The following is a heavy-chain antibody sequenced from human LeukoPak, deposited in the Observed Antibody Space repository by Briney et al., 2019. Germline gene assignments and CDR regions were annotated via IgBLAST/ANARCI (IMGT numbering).Heavy chain of an antibody. CDR2: IYSGGST. CDR1: GFTVSSNY. D-gene: IGHD6-13*01. V-gene: IGHV3-53*01. J-gene: IGHJ4*02. CDR3: ARGQEGIAAAGTFDY. Sequence: GGSLRLSCAASGFTVSSNYMSWVRQAPGKGLEWVSVIYSGGSTYYADSVKGRFTISRDNSKNTLYLQMNSLRAEDTAVYYCARGQEGIAAAGTFDYWGQGTLVTVSS.